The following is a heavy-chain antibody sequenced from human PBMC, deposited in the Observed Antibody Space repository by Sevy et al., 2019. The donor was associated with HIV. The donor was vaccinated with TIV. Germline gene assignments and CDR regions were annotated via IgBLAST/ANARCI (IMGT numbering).Heavy chain of an antibody. CDR3: ATLEYFYDTSGYSSGDY. V-gene: IGHV1-24*01. Sequence: ASVKVSCKVYGYTLSDLSMYWVRQAPGKGLEWMGGFDPEDGETIYAQKFQGRVTMTEDTSTDTAYMELSSLRSEDTAVYYCATLEYFYDTSGYSSGDYWGQGTLVTVSS. CDR2: FDPEDGET. D-gene: IGHD3-22*01. J-gene: IGHJ4*02. CDR1: GYTLSDLS.